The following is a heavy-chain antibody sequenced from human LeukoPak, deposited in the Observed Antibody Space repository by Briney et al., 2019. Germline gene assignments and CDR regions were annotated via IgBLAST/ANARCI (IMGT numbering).Heavy chain of an antibody. CDR1: GGSISSGDYY. V-gene: IGHV4-30-4*08. D-gene: IGHD2-2*02. J-gene: IGHJ3*02. Sequence: KASETLSLTCTVSGGSISSGDYYWSWIRQPPGKGLEWIGYIYYSGSTYYNPSLKSRVTISVDTSKNQFSLKLGSVTAADTAVYCCARDLHCSSTSCYTGSSFDIWGQGTMVTVSS. CDR2: IYYSGST. CDR3: ARDLHCSSTSCYTGSSFDI.